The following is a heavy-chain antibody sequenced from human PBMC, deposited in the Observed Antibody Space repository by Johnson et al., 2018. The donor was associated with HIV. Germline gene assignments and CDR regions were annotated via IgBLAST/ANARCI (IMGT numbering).Heavy chain of an antibody. J-gene: IGHJ3*02. CDR2: IDWNGGRQ. CDR1: GFTFDDYG. CDR3: AAEWEVYAFDI. Sequence: VQLLESGGGVVQPGRSLRLSCEASGFTFDDYGMSWVRQVPGKGLEWVSGIDWNGGRQGYVDSVKGRFTISRDNAKNTLYLQMNSLRAEDTAVYYCAAEWEVYAFDIWGQGTVVTVSS. V-gene: IGHV3-20*04. D-gene: IGHD1-26*01.